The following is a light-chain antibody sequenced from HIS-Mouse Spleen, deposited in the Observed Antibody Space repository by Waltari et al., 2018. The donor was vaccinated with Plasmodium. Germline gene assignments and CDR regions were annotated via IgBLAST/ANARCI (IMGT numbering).Light chain of an antibody. J-gene: IGKJ4*01. CDR2: AAS. Sequence: AIRMTQSPSSFSASTGDRVTVTCRASQGISRYLAWYQQKPGKAPKLLIYAASTLQSGVPSRFSGSGSGTDFTLTISCLQSEDFATYYCQQYYSYLLTFGGGTKVEIK. V-gene: IGKV1-8*01. CDR1: QGISRY. CDR3: QQYYSYLLT.